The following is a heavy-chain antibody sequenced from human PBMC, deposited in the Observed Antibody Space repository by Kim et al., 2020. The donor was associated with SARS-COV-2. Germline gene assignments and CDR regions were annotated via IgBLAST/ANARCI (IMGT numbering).Heavy chain of an antibody. V-gene: IGHV1-18*01. J-gene: IGHJ4*02. CDR3: AREYDTMVQMYY. Sequence: NYAKKRQGRVTMPTDTSTSTAYMELRSLRSDDTAVYYCAREYDTMVQMYYWGQGTLVTVSS. D-gene: IGHD3-10*01.